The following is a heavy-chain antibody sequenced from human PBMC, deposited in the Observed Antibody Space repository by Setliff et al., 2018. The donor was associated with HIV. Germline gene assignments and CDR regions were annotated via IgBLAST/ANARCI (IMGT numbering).Heavy chain of an antibody. V-gene: IGHV5-51*01. Sequence: GSLKISCQGSGYNFVDYSIAWVRQVPGKGLEWMGIIYPVDSDTRYSPSFQGQVTISADKSISTAYLQWSSLKASDTAMYYCARLSGLYYYDTSGYYYGHYFDYWGQGTLVTVSS. CDR2: IYPVDSDT. CDR1: GYNFVDYS. D-gene: IGHD3-22*01. CDR3: ARLSGLYYYDTSGYYYGHYFDY. J-gene: IGHJ4*02.